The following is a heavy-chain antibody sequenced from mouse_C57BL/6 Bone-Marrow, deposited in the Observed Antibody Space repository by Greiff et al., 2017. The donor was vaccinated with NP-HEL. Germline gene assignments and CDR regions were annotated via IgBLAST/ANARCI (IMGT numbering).Heavy chain of an antibody. Sequence: LVESGAELVKPGASVKLSCKASGYTFTEYTIHWVKQRSGQGLEWIGWFYPGSGSIKYNEKFKDKATLTAAKSSSTVYMELSRLTSEDSAVYFCARREDYDYSAWYAYWGQGTLVTVSA. CDR1: GYTFTEYT. D-gene: IGHD2-4*01. J-gene: IGHJ3*01. CDR2: FYPGSGSI. CDR3: ARREDYDYSAWYAY. V-gene: IGHV1-62-2*01.